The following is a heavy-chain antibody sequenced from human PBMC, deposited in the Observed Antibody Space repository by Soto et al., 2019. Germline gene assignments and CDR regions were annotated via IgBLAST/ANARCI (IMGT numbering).Heavy chain of an antibody. CDR1: GFTFSSYA. D-gene: IGHD3-22*01. CDR2: ISGSGGST. CDR3: AKDRGSYYDSSGYYF. V-gene: IGHV3-23*01. J-gene: IGHJ4*02. Sequence: EVQLLESGGGLVQPGGSLRLSCAASGFTFSSYAMSWVRQAPGKGLEWVSTISGSGGSTYYADSVQGRFAISRDNSKITLYLQMNSLRAEDTAVYYCAKDRGSYYDSSGYYFWGQGTLVTVSS.